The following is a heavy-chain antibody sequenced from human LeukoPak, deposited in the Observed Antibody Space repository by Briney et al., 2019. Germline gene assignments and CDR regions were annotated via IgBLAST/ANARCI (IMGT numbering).Heavy chain of an antibody. D-gene: IGHD1-14*01. CDR3: ARSNQADDY. Sequence: PGGSLRLPCAASGFTVSSTSMSWVRQAPGKGLEWVSLIYTGGSTYYADSVKGRFTISRDNSKNTLYLQMDSLRAEDTGVYYCARSNQADDYWGQGTLVTVSS. CDR2: IYTGGST. J-gene: IGHJ4*02. CDR1: GFTVSSTS. V-gene: IGHV3-53*01.